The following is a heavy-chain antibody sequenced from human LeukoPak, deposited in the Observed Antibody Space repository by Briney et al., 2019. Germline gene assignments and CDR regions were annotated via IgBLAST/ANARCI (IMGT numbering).Heavy chain of an antibody. CDR2: IYSGGST. J-gene: IGHJ2*01. Sequence: GGSLRLSCAASGYTFCDYGMSWVRQVPGKGLEWVSVIYSGGSTYYSESVKGRFTISRGNAKKSLYLQMTSLRADDTAVYYCARENYYDSGSYSYWYFDLWGRGTLVTVSS. CDR3: ARENYYDSGSYSYWYFDL. V-gene: IGHV3-66*01. CDR1: GYTFCDYG. D-gene: IGHD3-10*01.